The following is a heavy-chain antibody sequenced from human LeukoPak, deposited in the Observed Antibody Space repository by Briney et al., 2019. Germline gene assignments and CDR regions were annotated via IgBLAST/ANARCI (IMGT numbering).Heavy chain of an antibody. J-gene: IGHJ4*02. CDR3: ARVDGSLEYYFDY. D-gene: IGHD5-24*01. CDR1: GGTFSSYA. Sequence: SVKVSCKASGGTFSSYAISWVRQAPGQGLEWMGGIIPIFGTANYAQKFQGRVTITADESTSTAYMELSSLRSEDTAVYYCARVDGSLEYYFDYWGQGTLVTVSS. CDR2: IIPIFGTA. V-gene: IGHV1-69*13.